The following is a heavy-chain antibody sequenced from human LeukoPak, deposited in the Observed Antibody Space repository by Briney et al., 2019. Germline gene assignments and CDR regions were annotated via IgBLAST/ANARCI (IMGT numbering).Heavy chain of an antibody. V-gene: IGHV3-33*08. CDR3: ARDRRDDSSGYYSSYFDY. CDR2: IWYDGSNK. Sequence: PGGSLRLSCAASGFTFSSYAMHWVRQAPGKGLEWVAVIWYDGSNKYYTASVKGRFTISRDNSKNTPYLQMNSLRAEDTAVYYCARDRRDDSSGYYSSYFDYWGQGTLVTVSS. D-gene: IGHD3-22*01. J-gene: IGHJ4*02. CDR1: GFTFSSYA.